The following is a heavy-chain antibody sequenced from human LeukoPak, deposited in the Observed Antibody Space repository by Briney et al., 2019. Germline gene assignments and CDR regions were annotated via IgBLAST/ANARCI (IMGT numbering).Heavy chain of an antibody. J-gene: IGHJ5*02. Sequence: SETLSLTCAVSCYSISSGYYWGWIRQPPGKGLGWIGSIYHSGSTYYNPSLKSRVTISVDTSKNQFSLKLSSVTAADTAVYYCASGYSSSWYGNWFDPWRQGTLVTVSS. CDR1: CYSISSGYY. CDR2: IYHSGST. D-gene: IGHD6-13*01. CDR3: ASGYSSSWYGNWFDP. V-gene: IGHV4-38-2*01.